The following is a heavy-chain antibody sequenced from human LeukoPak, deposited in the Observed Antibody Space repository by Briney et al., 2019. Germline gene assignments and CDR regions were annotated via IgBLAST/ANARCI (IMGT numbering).Heavy chain of an antibody. Sequence: GASVKVSCKASGYTFTSYGISWVRQAPGQGLEWMGWISTYNGDTNYAQKFQGRVTITTDESTSTVYLELSSLRPDDTAVYYCARGAEPCTGIPCFRAGDYWGQGALVTVSS. D-gene: IGHD2-8*02. CDR1: GYTFTSYG. CDR3: ARGAEPCTGIPCFRAGDY. J-gene: IGHJ4*02. V-gene: IGHV1-18*01. CDR2: ISTYNGDT.